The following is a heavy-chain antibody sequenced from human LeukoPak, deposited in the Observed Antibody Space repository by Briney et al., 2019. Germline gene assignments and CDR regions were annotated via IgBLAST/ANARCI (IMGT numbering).Heavy chain of an antibody. CDR3: AKDHYYDSSGRFQH. J-gene: IGHJ1*01. V-gene: IGHV3-23*01. D-gene: IGHD3-22*01. CDR1: GFTFSTYS. Sequence: GGSLRLSCAASGFTFSTYSMNWVRQAPGKGLEWVSAISGSGGSTYYADSVKGRFTISRDNSKNTLYLQMNSLRAEDTAVYYCAKDHYYDSSGRFQHWGRGTLVTVSS. CDR2: ISGSGGST.